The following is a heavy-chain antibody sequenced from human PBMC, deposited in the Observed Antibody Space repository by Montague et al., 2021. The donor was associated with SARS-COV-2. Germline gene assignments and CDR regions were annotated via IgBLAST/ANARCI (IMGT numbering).Heavy chain of an antibody. Sequence: SETLSLTCTVSGGSFNSDNFFWGWIRQPPGKRLEWIGVISNGGRTFDNPSLKSRVTISVHTSRNQFSLDVKSVTAADTAVYYCARHRRYDVVTYCPDIWGQGTLVTVSS. D-gene: IGHD3-9*01. CDR2: ISNGGRT. CDR3: ARHRRYDVVTYCPDI. CDR1: GGSFNSDNFF. V-gene: IGHV4-39*01. J-gene: IGHJ4*02.